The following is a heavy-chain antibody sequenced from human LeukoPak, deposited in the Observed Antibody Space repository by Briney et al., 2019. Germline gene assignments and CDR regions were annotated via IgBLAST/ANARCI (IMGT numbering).Heavy chain of an antibody. CDR1: GFTFSSYG. J-gene: IGHJ4*02. CDR2: ISYDGSNK. CDR3: ARGKRGFIYGSDY. D-gene: IGHD5-18*01. Sequence: GGSLRLSCAASGFTFSSYGMHWVRQAPGKGLEWVAVISYDGSNKYYADSVKGRFTISRDSSKNTVYLQMNSLRVEDTALYYCARGKRGFIYGSDYWGQGTLVTVCS. V-gene: IGHV3-30*03.